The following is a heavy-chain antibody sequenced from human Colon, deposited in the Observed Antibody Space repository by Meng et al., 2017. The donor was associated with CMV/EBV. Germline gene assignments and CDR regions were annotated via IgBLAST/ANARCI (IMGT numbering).Heavy chain of an antibody. Sequence: SETLSLTCAVYGGSFSGYYWSWIRQPPGKGLEWIGEINHSGSTNYNPSLKSRVTISVDTSKNQFSLKLSSVTAADTAVYYCARERFVFWSGSSSYDFDSWGQGTLVTVSS. CDR1: GGSFSGYY. CDR2: INHSGST. V-gene: IGHV4-34*01. CDR3: ARERFVFWSGSSSYDFDS. J-gene: IGHJ4*02. D-gene: IGHD3-3*01.